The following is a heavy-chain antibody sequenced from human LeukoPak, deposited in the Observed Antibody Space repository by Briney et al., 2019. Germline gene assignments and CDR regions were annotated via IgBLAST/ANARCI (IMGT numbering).Heavy chain of an antibody. CDR3: ARDSSGYSSGWYRGPEIDY. CDR2: ISSSSSYI. V-gene: IGHV3-21*01. Sequence: GGSLRLSRAASGFTFSSYSMNWVSQAPGKGLEWVSSISSSSSYIYYADSVKGRFTISRDNAKNSLYLQMNSLRAEDTAVYYCARDSSGYSSGWYRGPEIDYWGQGTLVTVSS. J-gene: IGHJ4*02. D-gene: IGHD6-19*01. CDR1: GFTFSSYS.